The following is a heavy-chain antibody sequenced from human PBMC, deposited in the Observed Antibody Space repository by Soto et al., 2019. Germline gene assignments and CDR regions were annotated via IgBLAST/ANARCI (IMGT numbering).Heavy chain of an antibody. CDR1: GFTFSTYA. CDR3: AKVGSPNQSDYGNRHFNY. J-gene: IGHJ4*02. CDR2: ISSGGDST. Sequence: EVPLLESGGGLGQPGGSLRLSCAASGFTFSTYAMNWVRQAPGKGLEWISAISSGGDSTYYADSVKGRFTISRDKSKNMLYLQMNSLRAEDSAVYYCAKVGSPNQSDYGNRHFNYWGQGTLVTVSS. D-gene: IGHD3-10*01. V-gene: IGHV3-23*01.